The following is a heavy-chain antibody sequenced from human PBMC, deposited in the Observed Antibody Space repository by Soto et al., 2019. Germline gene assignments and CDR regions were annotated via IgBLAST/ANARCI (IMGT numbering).Heavy chain of an antibody. Sequence: ESGGGLVQPGGSLRLSCAASGFTFSRYAMNWVRQAPGKGLEWVSYINHDSGTICYADSVKGRFTISRDNANNLLSLQMNSLRAEDTAVYYCARDRGYTGYDFAYWGQGTLVTVSS. CDR3: ARDRGYTGYDFAY. D-gene: IGHD5-12*01. CDR2: INHDSGTI. V-gene: IGHV3-48*01. J-gene: IGHJ4*02. CDR1: GFTFSRYA.